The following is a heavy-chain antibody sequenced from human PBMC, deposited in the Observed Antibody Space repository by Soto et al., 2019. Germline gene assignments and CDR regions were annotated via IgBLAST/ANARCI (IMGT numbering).Heavy chain of an antibody. CDR1: GGSITISNW. D-gene: IGHD6-19*01. CDR2: IYHSGST. J-gene: IGHJ4*02. CDR3: ARLAVAGSYYFDY. V-gene: IGHV4-4*02. Sequence: QVQLQESGPGLVKPSGTLSLTCAVSGGSITISNWWNWVRQPPGKGLEWIGEIYHSGSTNYNPSLKSRVTISVDQSKNQFSLKLSSVTAADTAVYYCARLAVAGSYYFDYWGQETLVTVSS.